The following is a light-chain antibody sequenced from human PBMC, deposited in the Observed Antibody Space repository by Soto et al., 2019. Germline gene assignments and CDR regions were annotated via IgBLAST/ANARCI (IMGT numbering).Light chain of an antibody. CDR1: QSVSSY. V-gene: IGKV3-11*01. Sequence: EIVLTQSPATLSLSPGERATLSCTASQSVSSYLAWYQKKPGQAPRLLIYDASNRATGIPARFSGSGSGTDFNLTISRLETEDFAVYYCQQRSNWTPTFGQGTRLEI. J-gene: IGKJ5*01. CDR3: QQRSNWTPT. CDR2: DAS.